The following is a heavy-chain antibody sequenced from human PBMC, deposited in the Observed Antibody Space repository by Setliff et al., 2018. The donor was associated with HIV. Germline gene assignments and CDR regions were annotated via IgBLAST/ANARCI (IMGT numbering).Heavy chain of an antibody. CDR1: GYTFTSYD. CDR3: ARDRSEAVAGRDAFDI. D-gene: IGHD6-19*01. J-gene: IGHJ3*02. V-gene: IGHV1-8*02. Sequence: ASVKVSCKASGYTFTSYDINWVRQATGQGLEWMGWMNPDSGNTGYAQKFQGRVTMTRNTSISTAYMELSSLKSEDTAIYYCARDRSEAVAGRDAFDIWGKGTMVTISS. CDR2: MNPDSGNT.